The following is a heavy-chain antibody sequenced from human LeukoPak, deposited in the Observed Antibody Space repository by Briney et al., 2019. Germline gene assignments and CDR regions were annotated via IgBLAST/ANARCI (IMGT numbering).Heavy chain of an antibody. V-gene: IGHV4-34*01. D-gene: IGHD3-10*01. J-gene: IGHJ6*03. CDR2: INHSGST. Sequence: SETLSLTCAVYGGSFSGYYWSWIRQPPGKGLEWIGEINHSGSTNYNPSLKSRVTISVDTSKNQFSLKLSSVTAADTAVYYCARLLVRGVTSYYYYMDVWGKGTTVTISS. CDR1: GGSFSGYY. CDR3: ARLLVRGVTSYYYYMDV.